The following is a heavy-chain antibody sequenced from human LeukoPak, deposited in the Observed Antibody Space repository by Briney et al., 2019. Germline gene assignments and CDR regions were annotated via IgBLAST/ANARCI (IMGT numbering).Heavy chain of an antibody. CDR3: ARVLEAARDIIAFDF. CDR2: INPSGGST. J-gene: IGHJ3*01. Sequence: ASVKVSCKASGYTFSNYYVHWVRQAPGQGLEWMGVINPSGGSTNYAQKFQGRVTMTRDTSTSTVYMEMSSLRSEDTAVYYCARVLEAARDIIAFDFWGQGTMVTVSS. V-gene: IGHV1-46*01. CDR1: GYTFSNYY. D-gene: IGHD6-6*01.